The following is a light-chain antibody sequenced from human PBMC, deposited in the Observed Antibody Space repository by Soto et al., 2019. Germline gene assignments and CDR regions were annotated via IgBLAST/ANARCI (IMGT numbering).Light chain of an antibody. V-gene: IGLV2-8*01. CDR3: VSFAGGTYV. CDR1: SSDVGAYIF. Sequence: LTQPPSASGSPGQSVTISCTGTSSDVGAYIFVSWYQRHPGKAPKLMVYDVNRRPPGVPDRFFGSKSGNTASLTVSGLQAEDEADYYCVSFAGGTYVFGTGTKVTVL. J-gene: IGLJ1*01. CDR2: DVN.